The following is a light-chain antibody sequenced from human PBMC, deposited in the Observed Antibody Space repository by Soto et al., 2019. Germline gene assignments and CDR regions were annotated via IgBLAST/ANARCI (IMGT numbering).Light chain of an antibody. CDR3: QQSYRTPFT. CDR2: AAS. Sequence: DIQMTQSPSSLSASVGDRVTITCRASQSISSYLNWYQQKPGKAPRLLIYAASSLQSGVPSRFSGSGSETDFTVTISSLQPEDFATYYCQQSYRTPFTFGQGTRLESK. J-gene: IGKJ5*01. CDR1: QSISSY. V-gene: IGKV1-39*01.